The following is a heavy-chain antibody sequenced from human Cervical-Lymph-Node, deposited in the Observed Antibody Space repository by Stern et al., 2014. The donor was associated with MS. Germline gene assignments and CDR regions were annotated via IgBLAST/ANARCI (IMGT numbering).Heavy chain of an antibody. CDR2: MNPNNANT. D-gene: IGHD5-18*01. J-gene: IGHJ6*02. Sequence: QVQLVESGSQVRKPGASVKVSCQASGYTFISYDIFWVRQATGQGLAWMGWMNPNNANTGHAQKFQGRVPMTRNISISTAYMELSSLRSDDTAVYYCVRGGFSYGYGLDAWGQGTAVIVSS. CDR3: VRGGFSYGYGLDA. V-gene: IGHV1-8*01. CDR1: GYTFISYD.